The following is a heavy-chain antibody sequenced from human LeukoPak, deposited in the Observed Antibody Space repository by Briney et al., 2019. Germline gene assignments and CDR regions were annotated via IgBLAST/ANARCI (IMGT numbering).Heavy chain of an antibody. Sequence: GASVKVSCKASGYTFTSYYMHWVRQAPGQGLEWMGRIIPIFGTANYARKFQGRVTITTDESTSTAYMELSSLRSEDTAVYYCARDRGNYYDSSGSDEAFDIWGQGTMVTVSS. V-gene: IGHV1-69*05. CDR1: GYTFTSYY. CDR3: ARDRGNYYDSSGSDEAFDI. J-gene: IGHJ3*02. CDR2: IIPIFGTA. D-gene: IGHD3-22*01.